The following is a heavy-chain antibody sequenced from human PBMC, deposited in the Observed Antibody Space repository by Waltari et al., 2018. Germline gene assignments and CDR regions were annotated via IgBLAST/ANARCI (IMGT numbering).Heavy chain of an antibody. J-gene: IGHJ4*02. Sequence: QVQLQESGPGLVKPSQTLSLTCTVSGGSISSGGYYWSWLRQHPGKGLEWIGYIYYSGSTYYNPSLKSRVTISVDTSKNQFSLKLSSVTAADTAVYYCVRHGFWSGYYEFDYWGQGTLVTVSS. CDR3: VRHGFWSGYYEFDY. V-gene: IGHV4-31*03. CDR1: GGSISSGGYY. CDR2: IYYSGST. D-gene: IGHD3-3*01.